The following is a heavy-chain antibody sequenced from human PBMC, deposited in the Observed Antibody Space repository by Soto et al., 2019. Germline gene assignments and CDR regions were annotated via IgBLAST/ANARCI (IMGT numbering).Heavy chain of an antibody. D-gene: IGHD6-6*01. Sequence: GGSLRLSCAASGFTFSSYAMSWVRQAPGKGLEWVSYISSSSSTIYYADSVKGRFTISRDNAKNSLYLQMNSLRDEDTAVYYCARDPMSSSSWFDPWGQGTLVTVSS. V-gene: IGHV3-48*02. CDR2: ISSSSSTI. CDR3: ARDPMSSSSWFDP. CDR1: GFTFSSYA. J-gene: IGHJ5*02.